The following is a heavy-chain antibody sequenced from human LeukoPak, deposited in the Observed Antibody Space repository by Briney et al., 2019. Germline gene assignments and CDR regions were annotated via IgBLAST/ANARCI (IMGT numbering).Heavy chain of an antibody. Sequence: PGGSLRLSCAASGFTFSSYAMGWVRQAPGKGLEWVSAISGSGASTYYADSVKGRFTISRDNSKNTLYLQMNSLRAEDTAVYYCAKSTSSRGPGSDYWGQGTLVTVSS. CDR1: GFTFSSYA. CDR2: ISGSGAST. D-gene: IGHD1-26*01. J-gene: IGHJ4*02. V-gene: IGHV3-23*01. CDR3: AKSTSSRGPGSDY.